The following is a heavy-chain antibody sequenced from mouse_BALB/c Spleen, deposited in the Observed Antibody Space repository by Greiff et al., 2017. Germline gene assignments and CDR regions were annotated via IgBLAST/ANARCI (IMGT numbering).Heavy chain of an antibody. CDR1: GFNIKDTY. Sequence: VQLQQSGAELVKPGASVKLSCTASGFNIKDTYMHWVKQRPDQGLEWIGRIDPANGNTKYDPKFQGKATITADTSSNTAYLQLSSITSEDTSVYYCARSVLRDAMDYWGQGTSVTVSS. D-gene: IGHD1-1*01. CDR2: IDPANGNT. CDR3: ARSVLRDAMDY. V-gene: IGHV14-3*02. J-gene: IGHJ4*01.